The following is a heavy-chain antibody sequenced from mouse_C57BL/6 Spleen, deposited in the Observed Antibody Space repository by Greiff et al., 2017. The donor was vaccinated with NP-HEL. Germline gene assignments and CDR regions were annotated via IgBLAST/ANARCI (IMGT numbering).Heavy chain of an antibody. J-gene: IGHJ3*01. Sequence: EVQLVESGGGLVKPGGSLKLSCAASGFTFSSYAMSWVRQTPEKRLEWVATISDGGSYTYYPDNVKGRFTISRDNAKNNLYLQMSHLKSEDTAMYYCARDGELGRGAWFAYWGQGTLVTVSA. CDR1: GFTFSSYA. V-gene: IGHV5-4*01. CDR3: ARDGELGRGAWFAY. D-gene: IGHD4-1*01. CDR2: ISDGGSYT.